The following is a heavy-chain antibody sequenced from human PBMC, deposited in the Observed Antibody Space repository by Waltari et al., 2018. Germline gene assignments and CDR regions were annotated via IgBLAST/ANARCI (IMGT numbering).Heavy chain of an antibody. CDR1: GASASNVY. CDR2: LYRSGTT. V-gene: IGHV4-4*07. J-gene: IGHJ4*02. D-gene: IGHD6-13*01. Sequence: QVQLQESGPGLVKPSETLSLTCIVSGASASNVYWCWIRQPAGKGLEGIGRLYRSGTTNYSPSLRSRVTLSLDTSKNQFSLNLTSVIAADTAVYYCARESRAARIDSWGQGILVTVAS. CDR3: ARESRAARIDS.